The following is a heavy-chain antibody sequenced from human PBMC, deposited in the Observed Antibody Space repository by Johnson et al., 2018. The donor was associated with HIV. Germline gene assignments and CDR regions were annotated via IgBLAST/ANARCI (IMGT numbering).Heavy chain of an antibody. CDR3: ARDLTVADIGHYAFDI. Sequence: QEQLVESGGGVVQPGRSLRLSCAASGFTFSSYAIHWVRQAPGKGLEWVAVINSGGDTYYADSVKGRCTISRDNSKNTLYLQMNSLRAEDTALYYCARDLTVADIGHYAFDIWGQGTLVTVSS. CDR2: INSGGDT. D-gene: IGHD6-19*01. V-gene: IGHV3-30*04. J-gene: IGHJ3*02. CDR1: GFTFSSYA.